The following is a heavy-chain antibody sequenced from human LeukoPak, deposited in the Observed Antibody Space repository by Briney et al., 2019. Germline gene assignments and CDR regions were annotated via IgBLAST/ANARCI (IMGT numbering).Heavy chain of an antibody. V-gene: IGHV3-23*01. J-gene: IGHJ4*02. D-gene: IGHD6-19*01. CDR1: GFTFSTYA. CDR2: IPGSGGIT. Sequence: PGGSLRLSCAASGFTFSTYAMSWVRQAPGKGLDWVSTIPGSGGITYYADSVKGRFTISRDNSKNTVYLQMNSLRAEDTAVYYCARENIAVAGKANDYWGQGTLVTVSS. CDR3: ARENIAVAGKANDY.